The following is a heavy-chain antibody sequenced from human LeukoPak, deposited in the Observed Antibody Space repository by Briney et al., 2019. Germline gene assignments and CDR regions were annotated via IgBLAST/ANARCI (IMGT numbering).Heavy chain of an antibody. CDR2: FDPEDGET. CDR1: GYTLTELS. V-gene: IGHV1-24*01. Sequence: ASVKVSCKVSGYTLTELSMHWVRQAPGKGLEWMGGFDPEDGETIYAQKFQGRVTMTEDTSTDTAYMELSSLRFEDTAVYYCATVLPNHYYHQFDYWGQGTLVTVSS. D-gene: IGHD1-14*01. J-gene: IGHJ4*02. CDR3: ATVLPNHYYHQFDY.